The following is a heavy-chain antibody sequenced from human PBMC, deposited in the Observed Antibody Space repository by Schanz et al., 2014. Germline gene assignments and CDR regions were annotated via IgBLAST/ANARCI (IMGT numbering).Heavy chain of an antibody. Sequence: VQLLQSGGGVVQPGRSLRLSCAASGFAFSVYGMHWVRQAPGKGLEWVSTISASGGSTYYADSVKGRFTISRDNSKNTLYLQMNALRAEDTAVYYCARDRGYCSGGSCLTFDYWGQGTLVTVSS. CDR1: GFAFSVYG. D-gene: IGHD2-15*01. CDR2: ISASGGST. CDR3: ARDRGYCSGGSCLTFDY. V-gene: IGHV3-NL1*01. J-gene: IGHJ4*02.